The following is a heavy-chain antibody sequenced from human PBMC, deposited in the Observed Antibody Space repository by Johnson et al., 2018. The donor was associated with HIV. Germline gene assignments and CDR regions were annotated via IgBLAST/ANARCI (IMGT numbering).Heavy chain of an antibody. CDR2: IYSGGST. CDR1: GFTVSSNY. D-gene: IGHD4-17*01. Sequence: EVQLVESGGGFIQPGGSLRLSCAASGFTVSSNYMNWVRQAPGRGLEWVSVIYSGGSTFYADSVKGRFTISRDSSQNTLYLQMNNLRAEDTAVYYCARDPLTLTTTLDAFDLWGQGTMVTVSS. CDR3: ARDPLTLTTTLDAFDL. J-gene: IGHJ3*01. V-gene: IGHV3-53*01.